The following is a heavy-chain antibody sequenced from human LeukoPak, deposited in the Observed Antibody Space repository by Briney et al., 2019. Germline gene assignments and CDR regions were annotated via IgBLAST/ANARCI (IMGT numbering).Heavy chain of an antibody. CDR3: ARGHYYYMDV. CDR1: RYTFTSYA. CDR2: INAGNGNT. Sequence: GASVKVSCKASRYTFTSYAMHWVRQAPGQRLEWMGWINAGNGNTKYSPEFQGRVTITRDTSASTAYMELSSLRSEDMAVYYCARGHYYYMDVWGKGTTVTVSS. V-gene: IGHV1-3*03. J-gene: IGHJ6*03.